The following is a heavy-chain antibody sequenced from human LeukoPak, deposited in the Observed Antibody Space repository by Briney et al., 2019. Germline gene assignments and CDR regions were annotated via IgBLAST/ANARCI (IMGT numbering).Heavy chain of an antibody. J-gene: IGHJ6*02. D-gene: IGHD2-21*01. CDR3: AGDGAVIYYGMDV. CDR2: INPSGGST. CDR1: GYTFTSYY. Sequence: ASVNVSCKASGYTFTSYYMHWVRQAPGQGLEWMGIINPSGGSTSYAQKFQGRVTMTRDTSTSTVYMGLSSLRSEDTAVYYCAGDGAVIYYGMDVWGQGTTVTVSS. V-gene: IGHV1-46*01.